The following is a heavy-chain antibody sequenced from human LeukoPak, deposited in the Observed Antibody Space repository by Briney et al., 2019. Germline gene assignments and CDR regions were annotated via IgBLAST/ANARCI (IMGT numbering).Heavy chain of an antibody. Sequence: SETLSLTCAVYGGSFSGYYWSWIRQPPGKGLEWIGEINHSGSTNYNPSLKSRVTISVDTSKNQFSLKLSSVTAADTAVYYCARGRNTIFGVVIDNWFDPWGQGTLVTVSS. D-gene: IGHD3-3*01. J-gene: IGHJ5*02. CDR3: ARGRNTIFGVVIDNWFDP. CDR2: INHSGST. CDR1: GGSFSGYY. V-gene: IGHV4-34*01.